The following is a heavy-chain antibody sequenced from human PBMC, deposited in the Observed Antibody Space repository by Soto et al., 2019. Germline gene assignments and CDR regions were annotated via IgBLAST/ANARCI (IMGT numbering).Heavy chain of an antibody. CDR1: GFTFSNAW. D-gene: IGHD2-21*01. V-gene: IGHV3-15*07. CDR3: TTISRGWDRLIPKVIEDY. CDR2: IKSKTDGGTT. J-gene: IGHJ4*02. Sequence: GGSLRLSCAASGFTFSNAWMNWVRQAPGKGLEWVGRIKSKTDGGTTDYAAPVKGRFTISRDDSKNTLYLQMNSLKTEDTAVYYCTTISRGWDRLIPKVIEDYWGQGTLVTVSS.